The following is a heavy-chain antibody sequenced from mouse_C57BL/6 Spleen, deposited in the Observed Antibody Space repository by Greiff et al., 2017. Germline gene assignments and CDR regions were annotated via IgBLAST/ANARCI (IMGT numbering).Heavy chain of an antibody. Sequence: EVQLQQSGPELVKPGASVKISCKASGYTFTDYYMNWVKQSHGKSLEWIGDINPNNGGTSYNQKFKGKATLTVDKSSSTAYMELRSLTSEDSAVYYCARGAYSITWYFDVWGTGTTVTVSS. D-gene: IGHD2-5*01. CDR1: GYTFTDYY. J-gene: IGHJ1*03. CDR2: INPNNGGT. CDR3: ARGAYSITWYFDV. V-gene: IGHV1-26*01.